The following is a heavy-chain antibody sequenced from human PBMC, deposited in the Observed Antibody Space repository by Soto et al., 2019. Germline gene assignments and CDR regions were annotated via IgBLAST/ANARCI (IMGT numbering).Heavy chain of an antibody. D-gene: IGHD1-26*01. J-gene: IGHJ4*02. CDR3: ARYLLYYKFFDY. Sequence: GGSLRLSCAASGFTFSSYWMTWVRQAPVKGLEWVANISQDGSQKYYVDSVKGRFTISRDNAKNSVYLQIDSLRADDPAVYYCARYLLYYKFFDYWGQGTLVTVSS. CDR1: GFTFSSYW. V-gene: IGHV3-7*03. CDR2: ISQDGSQK.